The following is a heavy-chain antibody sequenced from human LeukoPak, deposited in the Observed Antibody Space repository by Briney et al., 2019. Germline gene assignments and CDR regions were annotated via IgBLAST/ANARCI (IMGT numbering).Heavy chain of an antibody. CDR3: ARVGRYSSSWGDDAFDI. D-gene: IGHD6-13*01. CDR2: IIPVFGTA. V-gene: IGHV1-69*13. J-gene: IGHJ3*02. Sequence: SVKVSCKASGGTFSSYAISWVRQAPGQGLEWMGGIIPVFGTANYAQKFQGRVTITADESTSTAYMELSSLRSEDTAVYYCARVGRYSSSWGDDAFDIWGQGTMVTVSS. CDR1: GGTFSSYA.